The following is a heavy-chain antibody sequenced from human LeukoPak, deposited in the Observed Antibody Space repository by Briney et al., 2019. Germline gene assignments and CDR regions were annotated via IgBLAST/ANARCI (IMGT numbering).Heavy chain of an antibody. CDR3: ASSEYDFWSGYYGSGFDY. V-gene: IGHV3-23*01. D-gene: IGHD3-3*01. Sequence: AGGSLRLSCAASGFTFSSYAMSWVRQAPGKGLEWVSAISGSGGSTYYADSVKGRFTISRDNSKNTLYLQMNSLRAEDTAVYYCASSEYDFWSGYYGSGFDYWGQGTLVTVSS. CDR2: ISGSGGST. J-gene: IGHJ4*02. CDR1: GFTFSSYA.